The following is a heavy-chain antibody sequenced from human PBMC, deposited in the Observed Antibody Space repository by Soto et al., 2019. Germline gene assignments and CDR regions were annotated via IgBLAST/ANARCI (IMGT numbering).Heavy chain of an antibody. CDR1: GGSISSYY. CDR3: AGDQGYYYSGTDV. J-gene: IGHJ6*02. V-gene: IGHV4-4*07. CDR2: IYTSGST. Sequence: SETLSLTCTASGGSISSYYWSWIRQPAGKGLEWIGRIYTSGSTHYNPSLKSRVTLSVDTSKNQFSLKLTSVTAADTAVYFCAGDQGYYYSGTDVWGQGTTVTVS.